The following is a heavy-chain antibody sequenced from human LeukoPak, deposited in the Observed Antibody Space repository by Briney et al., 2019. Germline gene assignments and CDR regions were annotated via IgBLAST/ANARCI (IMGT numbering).Heavy chain of an antibody. CDR3: AIDRPKYYDNLTGLFDY. D-gene: IGHD3-9*01. CDR2: INPNSGGT. J-gene: IGHJ4*02. CDR1: GYTFTGYY. Sequence: ASVKVSCKASGYTFTGYYMHWVRQAPGQGLEWMGWINPNSGGTNYAQKFQGRVTMTRDTSISTAYMELSRLRSDDTGVYYCAIDRPKYYDNLTGLFDYWGQGTLVTVSS. V-gene: IGHV1-2*02.